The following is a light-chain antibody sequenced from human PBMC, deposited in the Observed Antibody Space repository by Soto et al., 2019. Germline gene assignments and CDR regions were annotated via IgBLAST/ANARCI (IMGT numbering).Light chain of an antibody. Sequence: DIEMTQSPSSLSASVGDRVTMTFRSSQSISSNLNWYQQKPGKVPKLLIYASSSLQSGVPPRFSGSGSGTDFTVTMSSLQPEDFATYYCQQSYSSPPTFGQGTKVDIK. CDR2: ASS. CDR3: QQSYSSPPT. V-gene: IGKV1-39*01. CDR1: QSISSN. J-gene: IGKJ1*01.